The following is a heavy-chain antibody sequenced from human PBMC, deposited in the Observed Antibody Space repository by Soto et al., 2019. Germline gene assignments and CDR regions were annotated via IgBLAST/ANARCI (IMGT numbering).Heavy chain of an antibody. J-gene: IGHJ6*02. CDR3: AKDIEMVAVAGNYYYYGMDV. D-gene: IGHD6-19*01. CDR2: ISTGGNYV. V-gene: IGHV3-21*01. Sequence: GGPLRLSCATSGFTFSDYSMNWVRQAPGKDLEWISSISTGGNYVYYADSVKGRFTICRDNAKSSLYLQMDSLRAEDTAVYYCAKDIEMVAVAGNYYYYGMDVWGQGTTVTVSS. CDR1: GFTFSDYS.